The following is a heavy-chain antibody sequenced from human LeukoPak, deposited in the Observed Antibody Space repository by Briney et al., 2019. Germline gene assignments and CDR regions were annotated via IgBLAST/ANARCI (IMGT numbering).Heavy chain of an antibody. D-gene: IGHD6-6*01. V-gene: IGHV3-48*03. CDR3: ARDGRIAGRDDGFDI. Sequence: PGGSLRLSCAASGFTFRSYEMSWVRQAPGKGLEWVSYISSSGSTIYYADSVKGRFTISRDNAKNPLHLQMNSLRAEDTAVYYCARDGRIAGRDDGFDIWGQGTMVTVSS. CDR1: GFTFRSYE. CDR2: ISSSGSTI. J-gene: IGHJ3*02.